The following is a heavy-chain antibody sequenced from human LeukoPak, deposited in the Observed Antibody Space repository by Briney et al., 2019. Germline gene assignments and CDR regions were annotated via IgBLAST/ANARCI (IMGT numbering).Heavy chain of an antibody. V-gene: IGHV4-59*01. CDR2: GSP. D-gene: IGHD3-10*01. Sequence: GSPNYNPSLKSRVTISVDTSKNQFSLKLSSVNAADTAVYYCAGDYYGSGHFDPWGQGTLVTVSS. J-gene: IGHJ5*02. CDR3: AGDYYGSGHFDP.